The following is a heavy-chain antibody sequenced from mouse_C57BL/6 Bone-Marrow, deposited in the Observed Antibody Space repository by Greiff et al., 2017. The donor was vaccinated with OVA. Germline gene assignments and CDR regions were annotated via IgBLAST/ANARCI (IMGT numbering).Heavy chain of an antibody. V-gene: IGHV14-3*01. CDR3: ARSSDYDYYYAMDY. CDR2: IDPANGNT. Sequence: EVQRVESVAELVRPGASVKLSCTASGFNIKNTYMHWVKQRPEQGLEWIGRIDPANGNTKYAPKFQGKATITADTSSNTAYLQLSSLTSEDTAIYYCARSSDYDYYYAMDYWGQGTSVTVSS. D-gene: IGHD2-4*01. J-gene: IGHJ4*01. CDR1: GFNIKNTY.